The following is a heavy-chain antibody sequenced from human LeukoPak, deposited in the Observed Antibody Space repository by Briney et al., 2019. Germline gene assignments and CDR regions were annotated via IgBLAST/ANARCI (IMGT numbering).Heavy chain of an antibody. V-gene: IGHV1-8*01. Sequence: ASVKVSCKASGYTFTSYDINWVRQATGQGLEWMGLMNPNSGNTSYAQKFQGRVTMTRNTSISTAYMELSSLRSEDTAVYYCAREGVSWYSYCMDVWGQGTTVTVSS. J-gene: IGHJ6*02. CDR2: MNPNSGNT. D-gene: IGHD6-13*01. CDR3: AREGVSWYSYCMDV. CDR1: GYTFTSYD.